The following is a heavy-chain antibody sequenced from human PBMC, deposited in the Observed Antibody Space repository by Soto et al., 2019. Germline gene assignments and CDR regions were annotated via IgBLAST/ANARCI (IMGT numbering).Heavy chain of an antibody. Sequence: EVQLLESGGGLVQPGGSLRLSCAASGFTFSSYAMSWVRQAPGKGLEWVSAISGSGGSTYYADSVKGRFTISRDNSKKTLDLQTSSLRAENTAVYYCANEGGSGTKLKGSFDIWGQGTMVTVSS. CDR2: ISGSGGST. D-gene: IGHD1-26*01. CDR1: GFTFSSYA. J-gene: IGHJ3*02. CDR3: ANEGGSGTKLKGSFDI. V-gene: IGHV3-23*01.